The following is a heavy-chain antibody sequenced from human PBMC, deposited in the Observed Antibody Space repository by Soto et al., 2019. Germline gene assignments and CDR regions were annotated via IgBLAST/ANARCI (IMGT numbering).Heavy chain of an antibody. CDR3: ARGASGDSFDI. CDR2: IGTAGDT. D-gene: IGHD5-12*01. V-gene: IGHV3-13*01. J-gene: IGHJ3*02. Sequence: EVQLVESGGGLVQPGGSLRLSCAASGFTFSSYDMHWVRQATGKGLEWVSAIGTAGDTYYPGSVKGRFTISRENAKNSFYLQMNSLRAGDTAVYYCARGASGDSFDIWGQGTMVTVSS. CDR1: GFTFSSYD.